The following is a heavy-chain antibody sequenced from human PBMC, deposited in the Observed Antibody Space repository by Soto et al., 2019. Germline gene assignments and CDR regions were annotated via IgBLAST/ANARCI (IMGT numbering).Heavy chain of an antibody. CDR2: IWYDGSNK. CDR3: ARDRAIVVVPADHRPLYQNWFDP. J-gene: IGHJ5*02. Sequence: QPGGSLRLSCAASGFTFSSYGMHWVRQAPGKGLEWVAVIWYDGSNKYYADSVKGRFTISRDNSKNTLYLQMNSLRAEDTAVYYCARDRAIVVVPADHRPLYQNWFDPWGQGTLVTVSS. D-gene: IGHD2-2*01. V-gene: IGHV3-33*01. CDR1: GFTFSSYG.